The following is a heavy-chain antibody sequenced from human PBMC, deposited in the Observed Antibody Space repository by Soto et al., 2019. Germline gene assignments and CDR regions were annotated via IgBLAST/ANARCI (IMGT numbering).Heavy chain of an antibody. CDR1: GFTFSGSA. V-gene: IGHV3-73*01. J-gene: IGHJ6*02. D-gene: IGHD3-3*01. CDR3: TTRNSEFRSAPSNYYFNMDV. Sequence: EVQLVESGGGLVQPGGSLKLSCAASGFTFSGSAVHWVRQASGKGLEWVGHIRSEANSYATAYAASVKGRFTISRDDCKNTAYRQMNSLKTEDTALYYCTTRNSEFRSAPSNYYFNMDVWGQGTTVTVSS. CDR2: IRSEANSYAT.